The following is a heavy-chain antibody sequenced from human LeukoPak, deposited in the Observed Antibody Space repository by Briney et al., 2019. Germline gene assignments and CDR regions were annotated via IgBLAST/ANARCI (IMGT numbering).Heavy chain of an antibody. J-gene: IGHJ3*02. D-gene: IGHD3-3*01. V-gene: IGHV3-23*01. CDR3: ARGVSDSITIFGVVIMGAFDI. CDR1: GFTFSSYA. Sequence: GGSLRLSCAASGFTFSSYAMNWVRQAPGKGLEWVSAFGGSGGSTYYADSVKGRFSISRDNAENKLYLQMNSLRAADTAVYYCARGVSDSITIFGVVIMGAFDIWGQGTMVTVSS. CDR2: FGGSGGST.